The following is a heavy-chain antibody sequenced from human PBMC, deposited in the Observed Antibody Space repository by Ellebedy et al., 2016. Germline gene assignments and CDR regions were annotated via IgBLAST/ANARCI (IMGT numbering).Heavy chain of an antibody. CDR2: IYYRGST. CDR3: ARAVGAGINWFDV. D-gene: IGHD1-14*01. V-gene: IGHV4-31*03. CDR1: GASMSGTGITY. J-gene: IGHJ5*02. Sequence: SETLSLTCTVSGASMSGTGITYWSWIRQHPGKGLEWIGYIYYRGSTYYNPSLQSRVSLSVDTSKSQFSLEVRSLTAADTAVYYCARAVGAGINWFDVWGQGTLVTVSS.